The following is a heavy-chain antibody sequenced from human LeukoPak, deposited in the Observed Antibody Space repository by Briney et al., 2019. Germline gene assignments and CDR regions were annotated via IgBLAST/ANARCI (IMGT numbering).Heavy chain of an antibody. CDR2: ISAYNGNT. V-gene: IGHV1-18*01. D-gene: IGHD2-15*01. CDR1: GYTFTSYG. CDR3: AGGYCSGGSCFPVFDY. Sequence: GASVKVSCKASGYTFTSYGISWVRQAPGQGLEWMGWISAYNGNTNYAQKLQGRVTMTTDTSTSTAYMELRSLRSDDTAVYYCAGGYCSGGSCFPVFDYWGQGTLVTVSS. J-gene: IGHJ4*02.